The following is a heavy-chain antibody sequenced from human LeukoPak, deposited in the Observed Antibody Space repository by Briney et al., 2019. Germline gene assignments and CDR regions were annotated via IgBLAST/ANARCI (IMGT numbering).Heavy chain of an antibody. CDR2: IQDDGATT. V-gene: IGHV3-30*02. CDR3: ATQSITLVVVISPFDY. CDR1: GLTFSNFP. J-gene: IGHJ4*02. D-gene: IGHD3-22*01. Sequence: PGGSLRLSCAPPGLTFSNFPMHWVRQAPGKGLEWVALIQDDGATTNYADSVRGRFTISRDNSKSTVYLQMNSLKPDDTAVYYCATQSITLVVVISPFDYWGQGTLVTVSS.